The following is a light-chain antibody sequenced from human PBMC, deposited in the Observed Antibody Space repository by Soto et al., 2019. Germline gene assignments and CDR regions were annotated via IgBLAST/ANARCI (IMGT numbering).Light chain of an antibody. V-gene: IGLV3-21*04. CDR3: QVWDITTDHYV. CDR2: YDS. J-gene: IGLJ1*01. Sequence: SYELTQPPSVSVAPEKTARLTCGGDNIGSKRVHWYRQKPGQAPVLVIYYDSDRPSGIPERFSGSNSGNTATLTLNRVEAGDEADYYCQVWDITTDHYVFGTGTKLTVL. CDR1: NIGSKR.